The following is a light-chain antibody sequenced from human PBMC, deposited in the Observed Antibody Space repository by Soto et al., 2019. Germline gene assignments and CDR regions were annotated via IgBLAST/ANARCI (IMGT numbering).Light chain of an antibody. CDR3: QQYSSYWT. Sequence: DIQMTQSPSTLSGSVGDRVTITCRASQDIAIYLAWYQQKPGEAPKLLIYAASTLYGGVPSRFSGSGSGTEFTLTISSLQPDDFATYYCQQYSSYWTFGQGTKVDIK. CDR1: QDIAIY. J-gene: IGKJ1*01. CDR2: AAS. V-gene: IGKV1-9*01.